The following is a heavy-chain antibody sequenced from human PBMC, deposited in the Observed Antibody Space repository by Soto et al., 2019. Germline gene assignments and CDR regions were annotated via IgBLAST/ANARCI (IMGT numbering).Heavy chain of an antibody. J-gene: IGHJ5*01. CDR1: GGSITNYY. V-gene: IGHV4-59*01. CDR2: IHYSGSA. D-gene: IGHD6-19*01. Sequence: SETLSLTCTVSGGSITNYYWTWIRQAPGKGLEWIGDIHYSGSANNNPSLKSRLTISVDKSRNQFSLNLKSVTAADTAVYFCARGAGTVTAGGVAFDSWGQGILVTVSS. CDR3: ARGAGTVTAGGVAFDS.